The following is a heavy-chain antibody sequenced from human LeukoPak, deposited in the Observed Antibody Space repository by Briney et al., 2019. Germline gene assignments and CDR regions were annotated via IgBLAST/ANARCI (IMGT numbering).Heavy chain of an antibody. D-gene: IGHD6-13*01. CDR3: ARGRGGIAAADYFDY. CDR2: ISSSSSYI. V-gene: IGHV3-21*01. CDR1: GFTFSSYS. Sequence: GGSLRLSCAASGFTFSSYSMNWVRQAPGKGLEWVSSISSSSSYIYYADSVKGRFTIPRDNAKNSLYLQMNSLRAEDTAVYYCARGRGGIAAADYFDYWGQGTLVTVSS. J-gene: IGHJ4*02.